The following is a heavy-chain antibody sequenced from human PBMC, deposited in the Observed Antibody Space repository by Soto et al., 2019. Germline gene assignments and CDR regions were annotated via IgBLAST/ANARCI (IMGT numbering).Heavy chain of an antibody. CDR2: ISGGGGVST. CDR3: AKDAISMVRGVNNWFDP. Sequence: PGGCMRLSCAASGFSFSSYAMTWVRQAPGKGLEWVSGISGGGGVSTYYADSVKGRFTISRDNSMNTLYLQMNRLRAEDTAVYYCAKDAISMVRGVNNWFDPWGQGTLVTVSS. CDR1: GFSFSSYA. J-gene: IGHJ5*02. V-gene: IGHV3-23*01. D-gene: IGHD3-10*01.